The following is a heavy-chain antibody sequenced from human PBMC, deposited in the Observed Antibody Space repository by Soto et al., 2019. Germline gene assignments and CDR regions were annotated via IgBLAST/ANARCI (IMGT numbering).Heavy chain of an antibody. V-gene: IGHV1-3*01. Sequence: QVQLVQSGAEVKKPGASVKVSCKASGYTFTSYAMHWVRQAPGQRLEWMGWINAGNGNTKYSQNFQGRVTITRDTSASTAYMALSSLRSEDTAVYYCARSIRLAGDYCGQGTLFTVSS. D-gene: IGHD6-19*01. CDR2: INAGNGNT. CDR3: ARSIRLAGDY. CDR1: GYTFTSYA. J-gene: IGHJ4*02.